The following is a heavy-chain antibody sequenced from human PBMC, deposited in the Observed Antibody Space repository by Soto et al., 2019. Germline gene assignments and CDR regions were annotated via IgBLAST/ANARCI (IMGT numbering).Heavy chain of an antibody. CDR2: MWYDGTNK. Sequence: QVQLVESGGGVVQPGRSLRLSCAASGFTFRIYSMHWVRQSPGKGLEWVAVMWYDGTNKYYGESVKGQFTISRDNSENTLYLQMNSLRVEDTSVYYCARDATFGTKGGSFDIWGLGTLVTVSS. V-gene: IGHV3-33*01. CDR3: ARDATFGTKGGSFDI. CDR1: GFTFRIYS. J-gene: IGHJ3*02. D-gene: IGHD3-16*01.